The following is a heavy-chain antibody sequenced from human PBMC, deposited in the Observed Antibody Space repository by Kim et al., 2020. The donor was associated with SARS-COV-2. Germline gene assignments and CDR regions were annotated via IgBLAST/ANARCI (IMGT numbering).Heavy chain of an antibody. CDR1: GGSISSSSYY. CDR2: IYYSGST. CDR3: ARHDALVVVPAAIPFDP. V-gene: IGHV4-39*01. D-gene: IGHD2-2*01. J-gene: IGHJ5*02. Sequence: SETLSLTCTVSGGSISSSSYYWGWIRQPPGKGLEWIGSIYYSGSTYYNPSLKSRVTISVDTSKNQFSLKLSSVTAADTAVYYCARHDALVVVPAAIPFDPWGQGTLGTVSS.